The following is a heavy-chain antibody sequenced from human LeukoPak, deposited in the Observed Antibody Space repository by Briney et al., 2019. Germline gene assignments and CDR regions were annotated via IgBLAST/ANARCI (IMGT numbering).Heavy chain of an antibody. CDR3: GRGLRYSESYVVEY. J-gene: IGHJ4*02. CDR1: GGSVTADNYF. Sequence: SETLSLTCTVSGGSVTADNYFWIWTRQPPGDGLEWIGYIYYTAGSYYNQSLKSRVTMSIDASTNQFSLKLNSVTAADTAVYHCGRGLRYSESYVVEYWGLGTMVTVSS. CDR2: IYYTAGS. D-gene: IGHD1-26*01. V-gene: IGHV4-30-4*08.